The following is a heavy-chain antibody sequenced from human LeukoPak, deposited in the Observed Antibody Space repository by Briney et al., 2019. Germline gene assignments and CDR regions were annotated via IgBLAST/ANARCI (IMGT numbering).Heavy chain of an antibody. CDR3: ARDYYDSSGYYWSYYYYYGMDV. CDR2: ISSSSSTI. J-gene: IGHJ6*02. D-gene: IGHD3-22*01. Sequence: GGSLRLSCAASGFTFSSYSMNWVRQAPGKGLEWVSYISSSSSTIYYADSVKGRFTISRDNAKNSLYLQMNSLRAEDTVVYYCARDYYDSSGYYWSYYYYYGMDVWGQGTTVTVSS. CDR1: GFTFSSYS. V-gene: IGHV3-48*01.